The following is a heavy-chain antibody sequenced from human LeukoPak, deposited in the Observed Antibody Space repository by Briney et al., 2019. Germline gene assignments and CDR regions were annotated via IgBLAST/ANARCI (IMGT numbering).Heavy chain of an antibody. CDR1: GGSISSSSYY. CDR3: ASAGAAADTVDY. Sequence: SETLSVTCTASGGSISSSSYYWGWIRQPPGKGLEWIGSIYYSGSTYYNPSLKSRVTISVDTSKNQFSLKLSSVTAADTAVYYCASAGAAADTVDYWGQGTLVTVSS. V-gene: IGHV4-39*01. J-gene: IGHJ4*02. CDR2: IYYSGST. D-gene: IGHD6-13*01.